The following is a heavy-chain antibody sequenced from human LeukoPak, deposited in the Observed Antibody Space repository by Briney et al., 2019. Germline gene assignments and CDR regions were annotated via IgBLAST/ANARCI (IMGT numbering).Heavy chain of an antibody. CDR3: ARVNTAMAYRSFDY. Sequence: PSETLSLTCPVSGGSISSGGYYWSWIRQHPGKGLEWIGYIYYSGSTYYNPSLKSRVTISVDTSKNQFSLKLSSVTAADTAVYYCARVNTAMAYRSFDYWGQGTLVTVSS. J-gene: IGHJ4*02. D-gene: IGHD5-18*01. V-gene: IGHV4-31*03. CDR1: GGSISSGGYY. CDR2: IYYSGST.